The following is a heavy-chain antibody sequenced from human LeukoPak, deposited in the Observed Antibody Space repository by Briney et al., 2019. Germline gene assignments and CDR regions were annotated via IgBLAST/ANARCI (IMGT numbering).Heavy chain of an antibody. CDR1: GGSISSGDYY. CDR2: IYYSGST. J-gene: IGHJ5*02. V-gene: IGHV4-30-4*01. Sequence: SQTLSLTCTVAGGSISSGDYYWRWIRQPPGTGLEWIVYIYYSGSTYYNPSLKSRITISVDTSKNQFSLKLSSVTAADTAVYYCARERRGYCSSNSCLSTDPWGQGTLVTVSS. D-gene: IGHD2-2*01. CDR3: ARERRGYCSSNSCLSTDP.